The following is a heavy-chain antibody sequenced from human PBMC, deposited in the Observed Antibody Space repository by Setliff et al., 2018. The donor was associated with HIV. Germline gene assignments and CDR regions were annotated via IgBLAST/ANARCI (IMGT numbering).Heavy chain of an antibody. V-gene: IGHV1-69*05. Sequence: ASVKVSCKASGGTFSSYAINWVRQAPGQGLQWMGGIIPMFGTLNFAQKFQGRVTISTDDSTSTAYMELNSLRSEDTAVYYCARGHSHGYGHSGSYGPFDIWGQGTMVTV. CDR1: GGTFSSYA. J-gene: IGHJ3*02. D-gene: IGHD1-26*01. CDR2: IIPMFGTL. CDR3: ARGHSHGYGHSGSYGPFDI.